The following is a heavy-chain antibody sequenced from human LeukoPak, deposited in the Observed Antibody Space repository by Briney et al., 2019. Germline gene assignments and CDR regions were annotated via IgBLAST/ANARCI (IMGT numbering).Heavy chain of an antibody. CDR3: AKDGGYYDFWSGYIQYYGMDV. D-gene: IGHD3-3*01. Sequence: GGSLRLSCAASGFTFSSYAMHWVRQAPGKGLEWVAVISYDGSNKYYADSVKGRFTIPRDNSKDTLYLQMNSLRAEDTAVYHCAKDGGYYDFWSGYIQYYGMDVWGQGTTVTVSS. CDR2: ISYDGSNK. CDR1: GFTFSSYA. J-gene: IGHJ6*02. V-gene: IGHV3-30*04.